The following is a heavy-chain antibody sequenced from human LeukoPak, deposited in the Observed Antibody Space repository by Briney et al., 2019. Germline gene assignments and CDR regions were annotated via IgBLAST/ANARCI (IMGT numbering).Heavy chain of an antibody. V-gene: IGHV1-69*06. Sequence: SVKVSCKMFGGTFSDCAITWLRQAPGQGLEWVGRIIPLFGTTKSAQGFQDRVTVSADKSTNTAYVELTSLRSDDTAVYYCARGGFTPVITFGPFYFESWGQGTLITVSS. CDR2: IIPLFGTT. J-gene: IGHJ4*02. D-gene: IGHD3-16*01. CDR3: ARGGFTPVITFGPFYFES. CDR1: GGTFSDCA.